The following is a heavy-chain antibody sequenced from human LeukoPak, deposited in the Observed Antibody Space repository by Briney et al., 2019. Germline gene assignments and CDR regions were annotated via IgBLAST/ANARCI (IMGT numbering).Heavy chain of an antibody. Sequence: SETLSLTCTVSRYSISSGFYWGWIRQPPGKGLEWIGSIYSTGSTFYNPSLKSRVTISVDTSKNQVSLRLRSVTAADTAVYYCARGDSGWYLGLGFDYWGQGTLVTVSS. CDR2: IYSTGST. J-gene: IGHJ4*02. CDR3: ARGDSGWYLGLGFDY. CDR1: RYSISSGFY. D-gene: IGHD6-19*01. V-gene: IGHV4-38-2*02.